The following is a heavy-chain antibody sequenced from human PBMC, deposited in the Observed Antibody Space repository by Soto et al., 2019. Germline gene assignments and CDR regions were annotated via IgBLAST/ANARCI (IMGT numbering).Heavy chain of an antibody. V-gene: IGHV2-70*01. CDR2: IDWDDDK. CDR1: GFSLSTSGMC. CDR3: ARTRADCGGDCYSGYYYYGMDV. Sequence: AGPRLGNPRQTLTLTCTFSGFSLSTSGMCVSWIRQPPGKALEWLALIDWDDDKYYSTSLKTRLTISKDTSKNQVVLTMTNMDPVDTATYYCARTRADCGGDCYSGYYYYGMDVWGQGTTVTVSS. D-gene: IGHD2-21*02. J-gene: IGHJ6*02.